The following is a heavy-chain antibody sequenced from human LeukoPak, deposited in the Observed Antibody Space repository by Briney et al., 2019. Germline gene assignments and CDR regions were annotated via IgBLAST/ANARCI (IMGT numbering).Heavy chain of an antibody. J-gene: IGHJ4*02. Sequence: PGGSLRLSCAASGFTFSSYAMSWVRQAPGKGLEWVSAISGSGGSTYYADSEKGRFTISRDNSKNTLYLQMNSLRAEDTAVYYCAKDTLGAGSGFDYWGQGTLVTVSS. D-gene: IGHD3-10*01. CDR2: ISGSGGST. V-gene: IGHV3-23*01. CDR3: AKDTLGAGSGFDY. CDR1: GFTFSSYA.